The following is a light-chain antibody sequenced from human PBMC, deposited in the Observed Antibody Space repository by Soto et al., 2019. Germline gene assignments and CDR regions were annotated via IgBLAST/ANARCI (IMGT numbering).Light chain of an antibody. CDR1: QSISSW. CDR3: QQYNSYPYT. V-gene: IGKV1-5*03. J-gene: IGKJ2*01. Sequence: DIQMTQSPSTLSASVGDRVTINCRASQSISSWLAWYQQTPGKAPKLLIYKASSLESGVPSRFSGSGSGTEFTLTISSLQPDDFATYYCQQYNSYPYTFGQGTKLEFK. CDR2: KAS.